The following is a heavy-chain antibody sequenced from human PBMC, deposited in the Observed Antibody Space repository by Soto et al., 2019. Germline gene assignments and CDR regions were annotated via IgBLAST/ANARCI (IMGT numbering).Heavy chain of an antibody. D-gene: IGHD2-15*01. CDR3: ANLGYCSDGSCYNPPNDY. CDR2: LSYDGSKR. J-gene: IGHJ4*02. V-gene: IGHV3-30*18. Sequence: GGSLRLSCEASGFTLSSHGMHWVRQAPGKGLEWVALLSYDGSKREYTDSVKGRFIISRDNSKNTLYLHMNSLTPEDTALYHCANLGYCSDGSCYNPPNDYWGQGTLVTVSS. CDR1: GFTLSSHG.